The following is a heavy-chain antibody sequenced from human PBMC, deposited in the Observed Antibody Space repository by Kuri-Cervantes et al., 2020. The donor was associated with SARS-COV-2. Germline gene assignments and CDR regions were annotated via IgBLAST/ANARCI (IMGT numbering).Heavy chain of an antibody. CDR3: VKDSRVYYFDH. Sequence: GESLKISCAASGFTFSSFPMSWVRQAPGKGLEWVSGISGSGANTYYADSVKGWFTIPRDNSKNTLYLQMNSLRAEDTAVYYCVKDSRVYYFDHWGQGTLVTVSS. CDR1: GFTFSSFP. CDR2: ISGSGANT. J-gene: IGHJ4*02. V-gene: IGHV3-23*01. D-gene: IGHD2/OR15-2a*01.